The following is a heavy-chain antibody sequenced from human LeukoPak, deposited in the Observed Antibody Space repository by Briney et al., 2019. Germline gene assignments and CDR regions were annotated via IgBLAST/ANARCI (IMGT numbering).Heavy chain of an antibody. J-gene: IGHJ6*03. CDR1: GFTLSSYS. CDR3: AKAYGSGSSRYYMDV. V-gene: IGHV3-21*01. CDR2: ISSSSSYI. D-gene: IGHD3-10*01. Sequence: PGGSLRLSCAASGFTLSSYSMNWVRQAPGKGLEWVSSISSSSSYIHYVDSVKGRFTISRDNAKNSLYLQMNSLRAEDTAVYYCAKAYGSGSSRYYMDVWGKGTTVTVSS.